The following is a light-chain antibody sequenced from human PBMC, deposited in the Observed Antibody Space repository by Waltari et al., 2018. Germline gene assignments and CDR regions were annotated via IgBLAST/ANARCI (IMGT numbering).Light chain of an antibody. CDR3: QQADSFPLT. CDR2: AAS. Sequence: DIQMTQSPSPVSASVGDTVNITCRASQDVSKWLAWYQHKPGEPPKLLIFAASSLHSGVPYRFRGSGSGTHFTLTISDLQPDDFATYYCQQADSFPLTLGGGTKVEI. V-gene: IGKV1D-12*01. J-gene: IGKJ4*01. CDR1: QDVSKW.